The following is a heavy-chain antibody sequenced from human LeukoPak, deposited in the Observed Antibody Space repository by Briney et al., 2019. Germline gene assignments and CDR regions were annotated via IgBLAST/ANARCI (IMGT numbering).Heavy chain of an antibody. CDR2: IKQDGSEK. D-gene: IGHD6-13*01. V-gene: IGHV3-7*01. Sequence: PGGSLRLSCAASGFTFSSYWMSWVRQAPGKGLEWVANIKQDGSEKYYVDSVKGRFTISRDNAKNSLYLQMNSLRAEDTAVYYCARDPTPGYSSSFPFYYYYYGMDVWGQGTTVTVSS. J-gene: IGHJ6*02. CDR3: ARDPTPGYSSSFPFYYYYYGMDV. CDR1: GFTFSSYW.